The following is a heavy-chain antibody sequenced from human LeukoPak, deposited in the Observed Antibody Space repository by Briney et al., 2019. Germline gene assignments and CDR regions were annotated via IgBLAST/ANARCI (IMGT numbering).Heavy chain of an antibody. CDR2: ISGSGGNT. CDR3: AKDLSLQLSYAFVI. CDR1: GFTFSSYA. Sequence: PGGSLRLSCAASGFTFSSYAMSWVRQAPGKGLEWVSAISGSGGNTFYAHPVRRRFTISRDNSKNTLYPQMKSQRAEDTAIYLCAKDLSLQLSYAFVIWGQGTKVTVSS. V-gene: IGHV3-23*01. J-gene: IGHJ3*02. D-gene: IGHD2-2*01.